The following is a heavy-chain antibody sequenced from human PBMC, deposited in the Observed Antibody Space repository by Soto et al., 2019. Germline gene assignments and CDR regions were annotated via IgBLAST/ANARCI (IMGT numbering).Heavy chain of an antibody. CDR3: AKGGCSGVSCGWFDP. Sequence: EVQLLESGGGLVQPGGSLRLSCAASGFTFSDYAMNWVRQAPGKGLEWVSGISGSGGDTYYADSVNGRFTISRDNSKNTVYLQMSSLSAEDTAVYLCAKGGCSGVSCGWFDPWGQGTLVTVSS. J-gene: IGHJ5*02. CDR2: ISGSGGDT. V-gene: IGHV3-23*01. D-gene: IGHD2-15*01. CDR1: GFTFSDYA.